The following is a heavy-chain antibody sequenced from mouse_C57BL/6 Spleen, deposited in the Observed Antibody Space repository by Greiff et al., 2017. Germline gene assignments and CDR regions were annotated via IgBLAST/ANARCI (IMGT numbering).Heavy chain of an antibody. J-gene: IGHJ3*01. V-gene: IGHV1-74*01. CDR3: AIGANWDGAY. D-gene: IGHD4-1*01. Sequence: VQLQQPGAELVKPGASVKVSCKASGYTFTSYWMHWVKQRPGQGLEWIGRIHPTDSDTNYNQKFKGKATLTVDKSSSTAYMHLSSLTSEDSAVYYCAIGANWDGAYWGQGTLVTVSA. CDR1: GYTFTSYW. CDR2: IHPTDSDT.